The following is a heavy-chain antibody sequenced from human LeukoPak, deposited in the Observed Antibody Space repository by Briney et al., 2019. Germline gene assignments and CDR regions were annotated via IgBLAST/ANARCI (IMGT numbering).Heavy chain of an antibody. V-gene: IGHV4-34*01. J-gene: IGHJ4*02. CDR3: ARGYGDSSDFDY. D-gene: IGHD4-17*01. Sequence: SETLSLTCAVYGGSFSGYYWGWIRQPPGKGLEWIGEINHSGSTNYNPSLKSRVTISVDTSKNQFSLKLSSVTAADTAVYYCARGYGDSSDFDYWGQGTLVTVSS. CDR1: GGSFSGYY. CDR2: INHSGST.